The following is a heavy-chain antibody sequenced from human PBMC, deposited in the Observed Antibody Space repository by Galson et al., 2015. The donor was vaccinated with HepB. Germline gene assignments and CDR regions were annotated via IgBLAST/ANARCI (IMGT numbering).Heavy chain of an antibody. D-gene: IGHD6-19*01. Sequence: SLRLSCAASGFTFNNYGIHWVRQAPGKGLEWVSALTGSGSNIYYADSVKGRFTISRDDAKNSLYLQMNSLRAGDTAVYYCARGISPEITVAGTQAFDIWGQGTMVTVSS. V-gene: IGHV3-21*04. CDR1: GFTFNNYG. J-gene: IGHJ3*02. CDR2: LTGSGSNI. CDR3: ARGISPEITVAGTQAFDI.